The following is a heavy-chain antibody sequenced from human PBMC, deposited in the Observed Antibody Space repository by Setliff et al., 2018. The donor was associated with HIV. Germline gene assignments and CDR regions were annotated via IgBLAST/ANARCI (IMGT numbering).Heavy chain of an antibody. CDR3: ARVEVIAVAGSRFNSYYIDV. Sequence: PSETLSLTCTVSGGSISSYYWGWIRQPPGKGLEWIGHIFIGGRTDYRPSLKSRLTVSLDTSKNQLSLKLTSVTAADTAVYYCARVEVIAVAGSRFNSYYIDVWGKGTSVTVSS. J-gene: IGHJ6*03. CDR1: GGSISSYY. V-gene: IGHV4-4*08. D-gene: IGHD6-19*01. CDR2: IFIGGRT.